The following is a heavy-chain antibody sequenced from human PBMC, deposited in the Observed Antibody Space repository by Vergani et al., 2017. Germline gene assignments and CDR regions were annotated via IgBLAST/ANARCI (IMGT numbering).Heavy chain of an antibody. J-gene: IGHJ5*02. Sequence: QVQLQESGPGLVKPSQTLSLTCTVSGGSISSGGYYWSWIRQHPGKGLEWIGYIYYSGSTYYNPSLKSRVTISVDTSKNQFYVKLRSVTDADTAVYYCGRGEAGYDILTGYSANWFDPWGQGTLVTVSS. D-gene: IGHD3-9*01. CDR2: IYYSGST. CDR1: GGSISSGGYY. V-gene: IGHV4-31*03. CDR3: GRGEAGYDILTGYSANWFDP.